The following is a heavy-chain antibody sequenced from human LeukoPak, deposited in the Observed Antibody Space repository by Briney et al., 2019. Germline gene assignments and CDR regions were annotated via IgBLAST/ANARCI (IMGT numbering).Heavy chain of an antibody. J-gene: IGHJ4*02. D-gene: IGHD6-19*01. CDR2: ITTSGTCI. CDR1: GFTFSSYT. V-gene: IGHV3-21*01. CDR3: ARAGCDF. Sequence: GGSLRLSCAASGFTFSSYTMNWVRQAPGKGLEWVPSITTSGTCIYYADSVKGRFNISRDNARNSLYLQMNSLRAEDTAVYYCARAGCDFWGQGTLVTVSS.